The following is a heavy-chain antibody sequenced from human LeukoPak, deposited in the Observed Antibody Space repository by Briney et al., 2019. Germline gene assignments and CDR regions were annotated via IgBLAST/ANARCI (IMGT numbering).Heavy chain of an antibody. D-gene: IGHD5-18*01. CDR1: GYTCTSYD. CDR2: MNTNSGNT. CDR3: ARVVDTAMVIGY. Sequence: ASVKVSCKASGYTCTSYDINWGRQATGQGLEWMGWMNTNSGNTGNAQKFQGRVTMTRNTSISTAYMELSSLRSEDTAVYYCARVVDTAMVIGYWGQGTLVTVSS. J-gene: IGHJ4*02. V-gene: IGHV1-8*01.